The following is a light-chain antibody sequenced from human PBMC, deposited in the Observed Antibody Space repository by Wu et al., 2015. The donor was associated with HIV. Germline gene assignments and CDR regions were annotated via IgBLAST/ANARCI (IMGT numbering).Light chain of an antibody. CDR1: QSVRSGY. V-gene: IGKV3-20*01. CDR3: QQYGTSPVS. Sequence: EIVLTQSPGTLSLSPGERATLSCRASQSVRSGYLAWYHQKPGQAPRLLIYGASTRAAGIPDRFSGGGSETDFTLTISRLEPEDFAVYYCQQYGTSPVSFGQGTKLEIK. J-gene: IGKJ2*03. CDR2: GAS.